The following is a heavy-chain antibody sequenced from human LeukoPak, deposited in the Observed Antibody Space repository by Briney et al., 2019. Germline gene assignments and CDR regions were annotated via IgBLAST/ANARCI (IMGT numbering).Heavy chain of an antibody. D-gene: IGHD2-2*03. Sequence: PSETLSLTCAVYGGSFSGYSWSWIRQPPGKGLEWIGYIYYSGSTYYNPSLKSRVTISVDTSKNQFSLNLSSVTATDTAMYYCTSGYFVHTFDFWGQGPLVTVSS. CDR3: TSGYFVHTFDF. V-gene: IGHV4-59*08. J-gene: IGHJ4*02. CDR2: IYYSGST. CDR1: GGSFSGYS.